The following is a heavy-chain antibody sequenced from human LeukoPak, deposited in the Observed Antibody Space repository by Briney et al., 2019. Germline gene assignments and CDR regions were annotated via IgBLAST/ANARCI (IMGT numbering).Heavy chain of an antibody. J-gene: IGHJ4*02. D-gene: IGHD5-12*01. V-gene: IGHV1-2*02. Sequence: ASVKVSCKASGYTFTSYDINWVRQATGQGLEWMGWINPNSGGTNYAQKFQGRVTMTRDTSISTAYMELSRLRSDDTAVYYCAREVDIVATLNYWGQGTLVTVSS. CDR3: AREVDIVATLNY. CDR1: GYTFTSYD. CDR2: INPNSGGT.